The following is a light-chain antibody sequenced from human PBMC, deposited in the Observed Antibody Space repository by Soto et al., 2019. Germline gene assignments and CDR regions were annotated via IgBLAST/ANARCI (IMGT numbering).Light chain of an antibody. CDR1: QNINNY. CDR3: QQYENLPT. V-gene: IGKV1-33*01. J-gene: IGKJ5*01. CDR2: DAS. Sequence: DIQRTQSPSSLSSSVGDRVTITCQASQNINNYLNWYQPKPGSAPKLLIYDASNLEAGVPSRLRGSGSGTDFTFTISRLQPEDIATYYCQQYENLPTFGQGTRLEIK.